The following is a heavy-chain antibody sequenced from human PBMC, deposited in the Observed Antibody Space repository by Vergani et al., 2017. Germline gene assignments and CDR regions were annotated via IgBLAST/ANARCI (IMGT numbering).Heavy chain of an antibody. V-gene: IGHV3-9*01. D-gene: IGHD3-3*01. J-gene: IGHJ5*02. CDR2: ISWNSGST. Sequence: VQLVESGGGVVQPGGSLRLSCAASGFTFDDYAMHWVRQAPGKGLEWVSGISWNSGSTGYADSVKGRFTISRDNAKNSLYLQMNSLRAEDTALYYCAKSLSRFWSGYVWFDPWGQGTLVTVSS. CDR1: GFTFDDYA. CDR3: AKSLSRFWSGYVWFDP.